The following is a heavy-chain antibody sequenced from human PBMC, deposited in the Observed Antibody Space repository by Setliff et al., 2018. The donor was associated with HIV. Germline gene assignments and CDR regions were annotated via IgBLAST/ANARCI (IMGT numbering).Heavy chain of an antibody. CDR2: ISSSSSTI. CDR1: GFTFSSYS. J-gene: IGHJ4*02. Sequence: PGGSLRLSCAASGFTFSSYSMNWVRQAPGKGLEWVSYISSSSSTIYYADSVKGRFTISRDNAKNSLYLQMNSLRAEDTAVYYCAKDVYVAKYYYGSSGYSGSYYFDYWGQGTLVTVSS. V-gene: IGHV3-48*01. D-gene: IGHD3-22*01. CDR3: AKDVYVAKYYYGSSGYSGSYYFDY.